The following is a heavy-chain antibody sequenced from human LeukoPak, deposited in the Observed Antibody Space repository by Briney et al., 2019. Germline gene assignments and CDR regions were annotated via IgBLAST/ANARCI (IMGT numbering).Heavy chain of an antibody. Sequence: GGSLRLSCAASGFTFSSYSMNWVRQAPGKGLGWVAVISYDGNKEYYADSVEGRFTISRDNSKNTLYLQMNSLRAEDTAVYYCARDGVVPGALDCWGQGTLVTVSS. D-gene: IGHD3-3*01. CDR1: GFTFSSYS. CDR3: ARDGVVPGALDC. J-gene: IGHJ4*02. CDR2: ISYDGNKE. V-gene: IGHV3-30*03.